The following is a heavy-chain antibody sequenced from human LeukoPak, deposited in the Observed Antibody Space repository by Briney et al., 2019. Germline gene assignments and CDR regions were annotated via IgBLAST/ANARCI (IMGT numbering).Heavy chain of an antibody. CDR3: ATEGTQWLVRFEYFQH. J-gene: IGHJ1*01. D-gene: IGHD6-19*01. Sequence: ASVKVSCKVSGYTLTELSMHWVRQAPGKGLEWMGGFDPEDGETIYAQKFQGRVTMTEDTSTDTAYMELSSLRSEDTAVYYCATEGTQWLVRFEYFQHRGQGTLVTVSS. V-gene: IGHV1-24*01. CDR2: FDPEDGET. CDR1: GYTLTELS.